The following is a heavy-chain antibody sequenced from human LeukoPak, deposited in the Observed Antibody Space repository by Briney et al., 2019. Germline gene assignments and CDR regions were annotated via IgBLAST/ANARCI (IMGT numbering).Heavy chain of an antibody. CDR1: GYTFTSYG. D-gene: IGHD6-13*01. J-gene: IGHJ4*02. V-gene: IGHV1-18*01. CDR3: ARGERIAAPYYFDY. CDR2: ISAYNGNT. Sequence: ASVKVSCKASGYTFTSYGISWVRQAPGQGLEWMGWISAYNGNTNYAQKLQGRVTMTTDTSTSTAYMELSSLRSEDTAVYYCARGERIAAPYYFDYWGQGTLVTVSS.